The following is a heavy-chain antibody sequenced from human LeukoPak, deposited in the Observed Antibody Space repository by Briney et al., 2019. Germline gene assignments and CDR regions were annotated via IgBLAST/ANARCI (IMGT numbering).Heavy chain of an antibody. CDR1: GFTFSSYS. CDR2: VSTGSNYI. J-gene: IGHJ6*03. Sequence: GGSLRLSCTASGFTFSSYSLNWVRQAPGKGLEWVSSVSTGSNYIYYADSVKGRFTISRDNDKNSLYLQMNSLRVEDTAVYYCARGGGYSSSWPLDYYYYYYMDVWGKGTTVTVSS. D-gene: IGHD6-13*01. V-gene: IGHV3-21*01. CDR3: ARGGGYSSSWPLDYYYYYYMDV.